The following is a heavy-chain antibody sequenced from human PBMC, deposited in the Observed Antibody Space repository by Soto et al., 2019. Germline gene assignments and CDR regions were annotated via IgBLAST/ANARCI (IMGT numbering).Heavy chain of an antibody. CDR2: IYYSGST. Sequence: SETLSLTCTVSGGSISSGDYYWSWLRQSPGKGLEWIGYIYYSGSTYYNPSLKSRVTISVDTSKNQFSLKLSSVTAADTAVYYCERDDYWSGYQDWGQGTPVTVYS. CDR1: GGSISSGDYY. J-gene: IGHJ4*02. D-gene: IGHD3-3*01. CDR3: ERDDYWSGYQD. V-gene: IGHV4-30-4*01.